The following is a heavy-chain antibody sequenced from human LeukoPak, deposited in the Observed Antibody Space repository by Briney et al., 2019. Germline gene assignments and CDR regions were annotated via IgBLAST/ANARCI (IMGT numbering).Heavy chain of an antibody. J-gene: IGHJ4*02. CDR2: ISTSGGNA. Sequence: GGSLRLSCAGSGFTFSSNALSWVRQAPEKGLEWVSAISTSGGNAYYADSVRGRLTISRDNAKNTLYLQMDSLRAEDTAVYFCARGVHYGSDYWGQGTLVTVSS. CDR1: GFTFSSNA. V-gene: IGHV3-23*01. D-gene: IGHD4-17*01. CDR3: ARGVHYGSDY.